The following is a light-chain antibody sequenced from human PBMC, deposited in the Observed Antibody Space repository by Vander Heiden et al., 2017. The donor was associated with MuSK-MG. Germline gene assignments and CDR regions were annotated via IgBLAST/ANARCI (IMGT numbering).Light chain of an antibody. CDR1: SGSIASNY. V-gene: IGLV6-57*03. Sequence: NFMLTQPHSVSESPGKTVTISCTRSSGSIASNYVQWYQQRPGSAPNTVIYEDNQRPSGVPDRFSGSIDSSSNSASPTISGLKTEDEADYYCQSYDSSNRVFGGGTKLTVL. J-gene: IGLJ3*02. CDR3: QSYDSSNRV. CDR2: EDN.